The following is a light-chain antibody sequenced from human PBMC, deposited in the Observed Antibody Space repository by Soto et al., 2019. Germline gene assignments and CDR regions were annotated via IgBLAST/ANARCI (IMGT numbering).Light chain of an antibody. CDR2: AAS. Sequence: DIQMTQSPSSLSASVGDRVTITCRASQGISTYLNWYHQKPGKAPKLLIYAASSLQSGVPSRFSGSGSETDFTLTISSLQPEDFATYSCQQSYSTTWTCGQGTKEE. CDR3: QQSYSTTWT. J-gene: IGKJ1*01. V-gene: IGKV1-39*01. CDR1: QGISTY.